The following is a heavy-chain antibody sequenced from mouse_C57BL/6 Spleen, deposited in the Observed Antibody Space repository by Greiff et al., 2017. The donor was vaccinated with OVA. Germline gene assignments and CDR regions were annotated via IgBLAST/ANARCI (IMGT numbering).Heavy chain of an antibody. CDR2: INPNNGGT. D-gene: IGHD1-1*01. CDR3: APRYGSSYGFAY. J-gene: IGHJ3*01. CDR1: GYTFTDYN. V-gene: IGHV1-22*01. Sequence: EVQLQQSGPELVKPGASVKMSRKASGYTFTDYNMHWVKQSHGKSLEWIGYINPNNGGTSYNQKFKGKATLTVNKSSSTAYMELRSLTSEDSAVYYCAPRYGSSYGFAYWGQGTLVTVSA.